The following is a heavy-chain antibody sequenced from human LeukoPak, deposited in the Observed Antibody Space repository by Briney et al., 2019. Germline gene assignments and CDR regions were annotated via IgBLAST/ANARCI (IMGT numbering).Heavy chain of an antibody. CDR3: ARAGYNWNGGYASDI. Sequence: SETLSPTCTVSGGSISNYYWSWVRQPPGKGLEWIGYIYYSGNTNYNPSLKSRVTISVDSSRDQFSLKLSSVTAADTAVYYCARAGYNWNGGYASDIWGQGTMVTVSS. J-gene: IGHJ3*02. D-gene: IGHD1-1*01. V-gene: IGHV4-59*01. CDR1: GGSISNYY. CDR2: IYYSGNT.